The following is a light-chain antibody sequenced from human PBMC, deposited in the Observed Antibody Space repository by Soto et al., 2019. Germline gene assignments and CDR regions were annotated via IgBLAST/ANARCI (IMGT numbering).Light chain of an antibody. CDR2: GAS. CDR3: QHYNNWPPWT. Sequence: EIVMTQSPVTLSVSPGERATLSCRASQSVNSNLAWYQQKPGQAPRLLIYGASTRATVVPARFSGSGSGTEFTLTISSLQSEDFAVYYCQHYNNWPPWTFGQGTKVEIK. CDR1: QSVNSN. V-gene: IGKV3-15*01. J-gene: IGKJ1*01.